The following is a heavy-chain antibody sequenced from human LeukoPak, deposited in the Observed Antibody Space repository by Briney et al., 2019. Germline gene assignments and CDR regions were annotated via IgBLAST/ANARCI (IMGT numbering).Heavy chain of an antibody. V-gene: IGHV3-23*01. CDR1: GFTFSSYA. J-gene: IGHJ4*02. D-gene: IGHD2-8*01. Sequence: GGSLRLFCAASGFTFSSYAMSWVRQAPGKGLEWISGITAGGDTTHHTDSVQGRFSISRDNSKNTLFLQMNSLRVEDTALYYCARAYGTNGYFQLPIDYWGQGILVSVSS. CDR2: ITAGGDTT. CDR3: ARAYGTNGYFQLPIDY.